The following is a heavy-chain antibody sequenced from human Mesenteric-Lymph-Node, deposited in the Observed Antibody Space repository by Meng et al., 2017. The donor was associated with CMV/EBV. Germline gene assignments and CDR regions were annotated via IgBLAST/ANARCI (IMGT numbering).Heavy chain of an antibody. D-gene: IGHD5-18*01. V-gene: IGHV3-23*01. CDR3: ARTDTSMDFYFDY. CDR2: ISGSGDST. Sequence: GGSLRLSCAASGFTFSSYAMSWVRQAPGKGLEWVSGISGSGDSTYYADSVKGRFTISRDNAKNSLYLQMDGLRAEDTAIYYCARTDTSMDFYFDYWGQGTLVTVSS. CDR1: GFTFSSYA. J-gene: IGHJ4*02.